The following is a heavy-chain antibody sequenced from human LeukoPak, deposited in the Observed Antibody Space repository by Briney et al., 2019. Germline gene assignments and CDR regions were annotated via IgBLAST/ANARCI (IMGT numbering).Heavy chain of an antibody. CDR1: GFTFSSYG. CDR3: ARVPNSGYDSGPFDY. V-gene: IGHV3-30*02. D-gene: IGHD5-12*01. CDR2: IRYDGSNK. Sequence: GGSLRLSCAASGFTFSSYGMHWVRQAPGKGLEWVAFIRYDGSNKYYADSVKGRFTISRDNAKNSLYLQMNSLRAEDTAVYYCARVPNSGYDSGPFDYWGQGTLVTVSS. J-gene: IGHJ4*02.